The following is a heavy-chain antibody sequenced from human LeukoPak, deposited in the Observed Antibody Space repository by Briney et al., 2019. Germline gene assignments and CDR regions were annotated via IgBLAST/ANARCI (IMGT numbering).Heavy chain of an antibody. CDR2: IYYSGRT. J-gene: IGHJ4*02. CDR1: SGSISSGYYY. CDR3: ARQDNYYFDY. D-gene: IGHD1-20*01. Sequence: PSETLSLTCTVSSGSISSGYYYWAWIRQPPGKGLEWIGNIYYSGRTYYSPSLKSRLTITVDTSKTQVSLRLSSVTAADTAVYYCARQDNYYFDYWGQGILVTVSS. V-gene: IGHV4-39*01.